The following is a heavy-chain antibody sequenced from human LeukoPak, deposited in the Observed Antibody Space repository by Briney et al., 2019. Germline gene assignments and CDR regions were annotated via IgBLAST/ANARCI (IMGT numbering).Heavy chain of an antibody. CDR3: ARETRINNYYDSSGSLTPHY. CDR1: GGSISSSSYY. Sequence: PSETLSLTCTVSGGSISSSSYYWGWIRQPPGKGLEWIGSMYYSGSTYYNPSLKSRVTISVDTSKNQFSLKLSSVTAADTAVYYCARETRINNYYDSSGSLTPHYWGQGTLVTVSS. V-gene: IGHV4-39*07. J-gene: IGHJ4*02. CDR2: MYYSGST. D-gene: IGHD3-22*01.